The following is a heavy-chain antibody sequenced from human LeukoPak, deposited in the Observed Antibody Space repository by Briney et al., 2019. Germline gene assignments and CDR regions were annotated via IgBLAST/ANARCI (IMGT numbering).Heavy chain of an antibody. J-gene: IGHJ3*02. CDR2: IGSSGNTI. D-gene: IGHD5-12*01. CDR3: ARDSGYDDGFDM. V-gene: IGHV3-48*03. Sequence: GGSLRLSCAASGFTFSTYEMNWVRQAPGKGLEWVSYIGSSGNTIYYAGSVKGRFTISRDNAKNALYLQMNSLRAEDTAVYYCARDSGYDDGFDMWGQGTMVTVSS. CDR1: GFTFSTYE.